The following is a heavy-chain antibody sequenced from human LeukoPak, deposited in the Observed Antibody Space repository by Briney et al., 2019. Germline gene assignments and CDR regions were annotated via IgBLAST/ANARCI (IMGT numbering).Heavy chain of an antibody. V-gene: IGHV3-23*01. CDR3: AKVASSWYFDY. D-gene: IGHD5-12*01. CDR2: ISGSGDNT. Sequence: GGSLRLYCAASRFTFSNYAMNWVRQAPGKGLEWVSAISGSGDNTYYADSVKGRFTISRDNSENTLYLQMNSLRAEDTAVYHCAKVASSWYFDYWGQGTLVTVSS. J-gene: IGHJ4*02. CDR1: RFTFSNYA.